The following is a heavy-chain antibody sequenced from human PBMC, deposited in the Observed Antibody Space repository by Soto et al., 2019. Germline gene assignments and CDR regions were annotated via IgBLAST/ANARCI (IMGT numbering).Heavy chain of an antibody. CDR2: IIPIFGTA. V-gene: IGHV1-69*13. D-gene: IGHD3-3*01. Sequence: SVMVSCKASGGTFSSYAISWVRQAPGQGLEWMGGIIPIFGTANYAQKFQGRVTITADESTSTAYMELSSLRSEDTAVYYCARDNRYDFWSGYPQAYYYYYGMDVWGQGTTVTVSS. J-gene: IGHJ6*02. CDR1: GGTFSSYA. CDR3: ARDNRYDFWSGYPQAYYYYYGMDV.